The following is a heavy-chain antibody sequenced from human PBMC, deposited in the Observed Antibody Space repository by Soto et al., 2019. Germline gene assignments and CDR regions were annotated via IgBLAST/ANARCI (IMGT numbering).Heavy chain of an antibody. CDR1: GVSISSSSYY. CDR2: IYYSGST. CDR3: ARPSHDGSGNYHIDY. D-gene: IGHD3-10*01. Sequence: SETLSLTCTVSGVSISSSSYYWGWIRQPPGKGLEWIGSIYYSGSTYYNPSLKSRVTISVDTSKNQFSLKLSSVTAADTAVYYCARPSHDGSGNYHIDYWGQGTLVTVSS. J-gene: IGHJ4*02. V-gene: IGHV4-39*01.